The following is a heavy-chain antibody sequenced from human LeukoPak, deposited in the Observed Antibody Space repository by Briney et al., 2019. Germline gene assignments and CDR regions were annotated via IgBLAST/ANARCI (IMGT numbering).Heavy chain of an antibody. CDR2: IKEDGSAK. CDR3: ARAVDVADY. D-gene: IGHD3-10*02. V-gene: IGHV3-7*01. J-gene: IGHJ4*02. Sequence: GGSLRLSCVASGFTFSDHWMSWVRQAPGKGLEWVANIKEDGSAKFYADSVKGRFTISRDNAKNSVVLQMNSLTHDDTAVYYCARAVDVADYWGQGTLVTVSS. CDR1: GFTFSDHW.